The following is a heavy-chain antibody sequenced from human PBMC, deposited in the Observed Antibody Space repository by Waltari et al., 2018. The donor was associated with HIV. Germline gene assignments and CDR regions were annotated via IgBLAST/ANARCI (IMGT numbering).Heavy chain of an antibody. CDR1: AFTFSSYS. CDR2: ISGASRYI. D-gene: IGHD3-22*01. V-gene: IGHV3-21*01. J-gene: IGHJ5*02. Sequence: EVQLVESGGGLVKPGGSLRLSCVASAFTFSSYSMSWVRQAPGKGLGWVASISGASRYIYYADSVKGRFTISRDNAKNSLYLQMSSLRVEDTAIYYCAREGQSSGWHTPREYNWFDPWGQGTLVTVSS. CDR3: AREGQSSGWHTPREYNWFDP.